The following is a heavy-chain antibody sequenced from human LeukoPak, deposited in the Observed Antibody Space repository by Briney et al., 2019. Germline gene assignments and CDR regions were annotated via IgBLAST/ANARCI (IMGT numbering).Heavy chain of an antibody. CDR2: ISWNSGSI. J-gene: IGHJ4*02. CDR1: GFTFDDYA. Sequence: GGSLRLSCAASGFTFDDYAMHWVRQAPGKGLEWVSGISWNSGSIGYADSVKGRFTISRDNAKNSLYLQMNSLRAEDTALYYCAKDSSPNILTGSSFDYWGQGTLVTVSS. D-gene: IGHD3-9*01. CDR3: AKDSSPNILTGSSFDY. V-gene: IGHV3-9*01.